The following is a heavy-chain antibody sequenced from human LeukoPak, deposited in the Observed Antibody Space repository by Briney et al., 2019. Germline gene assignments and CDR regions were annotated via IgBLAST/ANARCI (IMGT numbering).Heavy chain of an antibody. J-gene: IGHJ3*02. CDR1: GFTFSSYW. Sequence: PGGSLRLSCAASGFTFSSYWMSWVRQAPGKGLEWVANIKQDGSEKYYVDSVKGRFTISRDNAKNSLYLQMNSLRAEDTAVYYCARDQGQWLVDDAFDIWGQGTMVTVSS. D-gene: IGHD6-19*01. CDR2: IKQDGSEK. V-gene: IGHV3-7*01. CDR3: ARDQGQWLVDDAFDI.